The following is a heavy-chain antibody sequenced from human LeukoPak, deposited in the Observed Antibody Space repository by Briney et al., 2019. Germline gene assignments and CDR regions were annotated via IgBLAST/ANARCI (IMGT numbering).Heavy chain of an antibody. CDR2: IYYTGIT. J-gene: IGHJ4*02. CDR3: AQFSLKYSNTWGQDY. D-gene: IGHD6-13*01. V-gene: IGHV4-39*05. Sequence: SETTSLTCTVSGGSISSSGYYWGWVRQPPGKGLEWIGSIYYTGITYYSPSLKSRLTISVDTSKNQFSLRLSSVTAADTAVYYCAQFSLKYSNTWGQDYWGQGTLVTVSS. CDR1: GGSISSSGYY.